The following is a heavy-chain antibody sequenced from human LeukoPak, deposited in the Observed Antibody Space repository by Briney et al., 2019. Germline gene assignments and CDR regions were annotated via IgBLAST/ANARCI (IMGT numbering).Heavy chain of an antibody. D-gene: IGHD2-15*01. CDR1: GYTFTDYY. V-gene: IGHV1-69-2*01. J-gene: IGHJ5*02. CDR3: ASGVGYCSGGSCSNNWFDP. CDR2: VDPEDGET. Sequence: ASVKVSCKVSGYTFTDYYMHWVQQAPGKGLEWMGLVDPEDGETIYAEMFQGRVTITADRSTHTAYMELSSLRSEDTAVYYCASGVGYCSGGSCSNNWFDPWGQGTLVTVSS.